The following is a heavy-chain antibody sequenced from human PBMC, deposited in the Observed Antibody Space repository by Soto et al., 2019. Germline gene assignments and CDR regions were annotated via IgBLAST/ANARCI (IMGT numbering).Heavy chain of an antibody. CDR2: ISGSGGST. V-gene: IGHV3-23*01. J-gene: IGHJ6*03. CDR3: AKVPDIAAATYYYYMDV. Sequence: EVQLLESGGGLVQPGGSLRLSCAASGFTFSSYAMSWVRQAPGKGLEWVSAISGSGGSTYYADSVKGRFTISRDNSKNTLYLQMNSLRAEHTAVYYCAKVPDIAAATYYYYMDVWGKGTTVTVSS. CDR1: GFTFSSYA. D-gene: IGHD6-25*01.